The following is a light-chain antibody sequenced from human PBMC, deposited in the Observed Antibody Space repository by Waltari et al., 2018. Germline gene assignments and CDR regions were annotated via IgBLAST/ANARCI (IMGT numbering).Light chain of an antibody. J-gene: IGKJ2*01. Sequence: DVQMTQSPSSLSASVGDRVTITCRASQSISSYLNWYQQKPGKAPKLLIYAASSLQSGVPSRFSGSGSGTDFTLTISSLQPEDFATYYCQQSYRAPMYTFGQGTKLAI. CDR3: QQSYRAPMYT. CDR1: QSISSY. CDR2: AAS. V-gene: IGKV1-39*01.